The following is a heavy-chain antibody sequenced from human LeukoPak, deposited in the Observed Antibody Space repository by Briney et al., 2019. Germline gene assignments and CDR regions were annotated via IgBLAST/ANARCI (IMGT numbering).Heavy chain of an antibody. J-gene: IGHJ4*02. CDR2: LFTGGGRT. CDR1: GFTFNNYL. D-gene: IGHD3-10*01. Sequence: PGRSLRLSCAASGFTFNNYLMSWVGPAPGKGLEGVSVLFTGGGRTLYADSVKGRFTISGDTSRTTLYLQMNGLRAEDTAVYYCAKECDYSPGHKFDLWGQGTLVTVSS. V-gene: IGHV3-23*01. CDR3: AKECDYSPGHKFDL.